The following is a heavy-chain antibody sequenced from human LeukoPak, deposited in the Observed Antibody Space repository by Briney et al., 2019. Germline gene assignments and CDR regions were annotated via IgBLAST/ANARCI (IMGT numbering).Heavy chain of an antibody. J-gene: IGHJ4*02. CDR1: GFXFSSYA. V-gene: IGHV3-23*01. Sequence: GGSLRLSCAASGFXFSSYAMSRVRQAPGKGLEWVSAISGGGDSTYYADSVKGRFTFSRDNSKNTLYLQMNSLRAEDTAVYYCAKDRGWWELHFDYWGQGTLVTVSS. D-gene: IGHD1-26*01. CDR3: AKDRGWWELHFDY. CDR2: ISGGGDST.